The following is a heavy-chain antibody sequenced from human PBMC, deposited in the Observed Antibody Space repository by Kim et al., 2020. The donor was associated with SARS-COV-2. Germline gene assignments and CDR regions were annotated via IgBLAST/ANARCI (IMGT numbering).Heavy chain of an antibody. CDR2: ISGSGGST. CDR1: GFTFSSYA. D-gene: IGHD6-13*01. Sequence: GGSLRLSCAASGFTFSSYAMSWVRQAPGKGLEWVSAISGSGGSTYYADSVKGRFTISRDNSKNTLYLQMNSLRAEDTAVYYWAKDLGKQQLAPFDYWGQGTLVTVSS. CDR3: AKDLGKQQLAPFDY. J-gene: IGHJ4*02. V-gene: IGHV3-23*01.